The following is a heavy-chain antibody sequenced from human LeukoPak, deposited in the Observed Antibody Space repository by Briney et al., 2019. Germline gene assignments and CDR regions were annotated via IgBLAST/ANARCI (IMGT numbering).Heavy chain of an antibody. CDR3: ASPEWLPDSFDI. Sequence: GGSLRLSCTASGFTFSNYWMTWIRQAPGKGLEWVANIKQDGSEKYYVDSVKGRFTISRDNAKNSLYLQMNSLRAEDTAVYYCASPEWLPDSFDIWGQGTMVTVSS. CDR2: IKQDGSEK. CDR1: GFTFSNYW. V-gene: IGHV3-7*01. D-gene: IGHD3-3*01. J-gene: IGHJ3*02.